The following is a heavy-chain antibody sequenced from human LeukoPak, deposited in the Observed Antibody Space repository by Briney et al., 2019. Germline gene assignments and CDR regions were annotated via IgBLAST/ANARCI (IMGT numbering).Heavy chain of an antibody. J-gene: IGHJ4*02. CDR3: AKRGDHCSGGGCYLDY. D-gene: IGHD6-19*01. Sequence: GGSLRLSCAASRFSFSTYAMNWVRQAPGRGLEWVSTISSSGDNTFYADSVRGRFTISRDNSKSTLYLQMNSLRAEDTAVYFCAKRGDHCSGGGCYLDYWGQGTLVTVSS. V-gene: IGHV3-23*01. CDR2: ISSSGDNT. CDR1: RFSFSTYA.